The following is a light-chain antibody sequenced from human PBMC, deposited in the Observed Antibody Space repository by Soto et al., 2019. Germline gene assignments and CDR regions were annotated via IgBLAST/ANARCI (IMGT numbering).Light chain of an antibody. CDR2: GAS. J-gene: IGKJ2*01. CDR3: KQYGSSPPYT. Sequence: EIVLTQSPGTLSLSPGERATLSCRASQSVSSSYLAWYQQKPGQAPRLLIYGASSRATGIPDRFSGSGSGTDVTLTVSRLEPEDCAVYYCKQYGSSPPYTFGQGTKLEIK. V-gene: IGKV3-20*01. CDR1: QSVSSSY.